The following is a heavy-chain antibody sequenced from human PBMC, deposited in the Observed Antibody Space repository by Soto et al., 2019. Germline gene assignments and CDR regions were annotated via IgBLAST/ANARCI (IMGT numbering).Heavy chain of an antibody. D-gene: IGHD3-16*01. J-gene: IGHJ6*02. CDR1: GYIFVNYG. Sequence: QVQLVQSGDEVKKPGASVKVSCKASGYIFVNYGIAWVRQAPGQGLEWMGWISHYTGNTHSATKVQGRLTMTTDTSTSTDYMDLGSLTSYDTAVYYCVRVDNYVTPTPQDVWGQGTTVTLSS. CDR2: ISHYTGNT. CDR3: VRVDNYVTPTPQDV. V-gene: IGHV1-18*01.